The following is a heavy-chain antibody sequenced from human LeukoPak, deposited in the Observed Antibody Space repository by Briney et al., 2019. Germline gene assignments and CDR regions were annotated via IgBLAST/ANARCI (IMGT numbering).Heavy chain of an antibody. CDR1: GFTVSSNY. V-gene: IGHV3-33*08. J-gene: IGHJ4*02. D-gene: IGHD6-19*01. CDR3: ARDPGGIAVAGPLGYFDY. Sequence: PGGSLRLSCAASGFTVSSNYMSWVRQAPGKGLEWVAVIWYDGSNKYYADSVKGRFTISRDNSKNTLYLQMNSLRAEDTAVYYCARDPGGIAVAGPLGYFDYWGQGTLVTVSS. CDR2: IWYDGSNK.